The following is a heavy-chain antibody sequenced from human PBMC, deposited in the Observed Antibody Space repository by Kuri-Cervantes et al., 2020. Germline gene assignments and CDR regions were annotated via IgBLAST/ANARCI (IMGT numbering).Heavy chain of an antibody. CDR3: ARQARNYYDMRAFDI. D-gene: IGHD3-22*01. CDR2: IYTSGST. CDR1: GGSISSGSYY. V-gene: IGHV4-61*02. Sequence: SETLSLTCTVSGGSISSGSYYWSWIRQPAGKGLEWIGRIYTSGSTNYNPSLKSRVTISVDTSKNQFSLKLSSVTAADTAVYYCARQARNYYDMRAFDIWGQGTMVTVSS. J-gene: IGHJ3*02.